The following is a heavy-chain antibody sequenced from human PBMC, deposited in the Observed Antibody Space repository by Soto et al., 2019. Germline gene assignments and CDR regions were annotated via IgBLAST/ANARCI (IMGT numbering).Heavy chain of an antibody. Sequence: GGSLRLSCAASGFTFSSYIMNWVRQAPGKGLEWVSYISSSSSTIYYADSVKGRFTISRDNAKNSLYLQMNSLRDEDTAVYYCARVGGIAVAGTVFYYYYYGTDVWGQGTTVTVSS. CDR1: GFTFSSYI. V-gene: IGHV3-48*02. D-gene: IGHD6-19*01. CDR2: ISSSSSTI. CDR3: ARVGGIAVAGTVFYYYYYGTDV. J-gene: IGHJ6*02.